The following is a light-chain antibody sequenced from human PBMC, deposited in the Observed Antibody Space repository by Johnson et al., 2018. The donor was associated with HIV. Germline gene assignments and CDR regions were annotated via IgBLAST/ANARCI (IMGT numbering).Light chain of an antibody. CDR1: SSNIGNNY. V-gene: IGLV1-51*02. CDR3: GTWDNSLNGYV. Sequence: QSVLTQPPSVSAAPGQKVTISCSGSSSNIGNNYVSWYQQLPGTAPKLLFYENNKRPSGIPDRFSGSKSGTSATLGITGLQTGDEADYYCGTWDNSLNGYVFGTGTKFTVL. CDR2: ENN. J-gene: IGLJ1*01.